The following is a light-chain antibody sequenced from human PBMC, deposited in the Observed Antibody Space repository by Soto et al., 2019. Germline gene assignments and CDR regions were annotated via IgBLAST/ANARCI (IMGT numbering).Light chain of an antibody. CDR3: QQFNDFPLT. CDR2: DAS. J-gene: IGKJ4*01. CDR1: QDISSA. V-gene: IGKV1D-13*01. Sequence: IQLTQSPSSLSASVGDRVTITCRAGQDISSALAWYQQRPGKAPKLLLYDASSLDAGVPSRFSGSGSGTDFTLSITSLRPEDFATYYCQQFNDFPLTFGGGTKVQIK.